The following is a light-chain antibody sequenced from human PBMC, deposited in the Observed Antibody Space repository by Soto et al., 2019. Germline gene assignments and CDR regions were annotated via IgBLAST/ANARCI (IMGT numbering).Light chain of an antibody. J-gene: IGLJ1*01. V-gene: IGLV2-14*01. CDR3: CSYTSSTTDV. CDR1: SSDVGGSNF. Sequence: QSVLTQPASVSGSPGQSITISCTGTSSDVGGSNFVSWYQQHPGKAPKLMIYDVGNRPSGVSNRFSGSKSGNTASLTISGLQAEYEADYYCCSYTSSTTDVFGNGTKVTVL. CDR2: DVG.